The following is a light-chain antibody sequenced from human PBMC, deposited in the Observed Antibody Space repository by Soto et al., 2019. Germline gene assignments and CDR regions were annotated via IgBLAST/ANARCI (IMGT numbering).Light chain of an antibody. CDR1: QSVSSN. V-gene: IGKV3-15*01. J-gene: IGKJ1*01. Sequence: EIVMTQSPATLSVSPGERATLSCRASQSVSSNLAWYQQKPGQAPRLRIYGASTTATRIPARFSGSGSGTEFPLTISSLQSEDFAVYYCQQYNNWPQTFGQGTKVEIK. CDR2: GAS. CDR3: QQYNNWPQT.